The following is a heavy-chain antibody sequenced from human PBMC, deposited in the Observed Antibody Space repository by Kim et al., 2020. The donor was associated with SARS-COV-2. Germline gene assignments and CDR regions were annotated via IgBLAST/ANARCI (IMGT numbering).Heavy chain of an antibody. J-gene: IGHJ4*02. Sequence: SETLSLTCAVYGGSFSGYYWSWIRQPPGKGLEWIGEINHSGSTNYNPSLKSRVTISVDTSKNQFSLKLSSVTAADTAVYYCARGPSPPPPYYYDSSLDYWGQGTLVTVSS. CDR2: INHSGST. CDR1: GGSFSGYY. D-gene: IGHD3-22*01. V-gene: IGHV4-34*01. CDR3: ARGPSPPPPYYYDSSLDY.